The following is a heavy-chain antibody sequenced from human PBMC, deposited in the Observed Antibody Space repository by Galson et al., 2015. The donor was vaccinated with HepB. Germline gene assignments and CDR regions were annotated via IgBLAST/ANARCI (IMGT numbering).Heavy chain of an antibody. Sequence: SLRLSCAASGFTFKNYEMSWVRQAPGKGLEWVSYIGGSGSPIFYADSVKGRFTISRDNAKNFLYLQMNNLRAEDTAVYYCAREITVTPDALDIWGQGTRVTVSS. V-gene: IGHV3-48*03. D-gene: IGHD4-17*01. CDR3: AREITVTPDALDI. J-gene: IGHJ3*02. CDR2: IGGSGSPI. CDR1: GFTFKNYE.